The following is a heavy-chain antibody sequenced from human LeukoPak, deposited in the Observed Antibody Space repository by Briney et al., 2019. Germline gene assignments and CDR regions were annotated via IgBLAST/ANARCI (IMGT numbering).Heavy chain of an antibody. Sequence: SETLSLTCTVSGGSISSSSSYWGWIRQPPGKGLEWIGSIYYSGSTSYNPSLKSRVTISVDTSKNQFSLKLSSVTAADTAVYYCARRTDSSAYYYFDYWGQGTLVTVSS. CDR3: ARRTDSSAYYYFDY. V-gene: IGHV4-39*01. J-gene: IGHJ4*02. CDR2: IYYSGST. CDR1: GGSISSSSSY. D-gene: IGHD3-22*01.